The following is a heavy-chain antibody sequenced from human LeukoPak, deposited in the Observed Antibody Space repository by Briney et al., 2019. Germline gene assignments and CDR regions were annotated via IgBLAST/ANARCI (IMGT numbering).Heavy chain of an antibody. CDR1: VGSISSYY. V-gene: IGHV4-4*09. CDR2: IYTSGST. Sequence: SETLSLTCTVSVGSISSYYWSWIRQPPGKGLEWIGYIYTSGSTNYNPSLKSRVTISVDTSKNQFSLKLSYVTAADTAVYYCARLSRTVSRTFDIWGQGTMVTVSS. D-gene: IGHD2-8*02. J-gene: IGHJ3*02. CDR3: ARLSRTVSRTFDI.